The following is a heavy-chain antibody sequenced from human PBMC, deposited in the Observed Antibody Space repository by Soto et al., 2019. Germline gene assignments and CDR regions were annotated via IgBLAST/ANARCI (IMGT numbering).Heavy chain of an antibody. J-gene: IGHJ4*02. CDR3: ATRMTTAPY. V-gene: IGHV3-66*01. CDR1: GFTVSNNY. Sequence: EVQLVQSGGGLVQPGGSLRLSCAASGFTVSNNYLSWVRQAPGKGLQWVSLIYSDGGTDYAESVKGRFTTSRDNSKNTLYLQMNSLKAEDTDIYYCATRMTTAPYWGQGTLVTVSS. D-gene: IGHD4-17*01. CDR2: IYSDGGT.